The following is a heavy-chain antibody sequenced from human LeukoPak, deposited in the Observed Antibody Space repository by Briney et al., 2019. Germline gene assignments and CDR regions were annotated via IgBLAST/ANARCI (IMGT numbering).Heavy chain of an antibody. CDR1: GYTFSGYW. V-gene: IGHV5-51*01. D-gene: IGHD3-3*01. J-gene: IGHJ3*02. CDR2: IYPGDSDT. Sequence: GESLKISCKGSGYTFSGYWIGWVRQLPGKGLEWMGIIYPGDSDTRYSPSLQGQVTISGDKSISTAYLQRSSLKASDTAMYYCARIYGGGTALAAFDIWGQGTMVIVSS. CDR3: ARIYGGGTALAAFDI.